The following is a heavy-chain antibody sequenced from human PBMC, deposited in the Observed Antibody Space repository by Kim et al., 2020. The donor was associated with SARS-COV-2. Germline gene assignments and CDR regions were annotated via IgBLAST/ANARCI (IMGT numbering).Heavy chain of an antibody. J-gene: IGHJ4*02. Sequence: GGSLRLSCAASGFTFSNAWMSWVRQAPGKGLEWVGRIKSKTDGGTTDYAAPVKGRFTISRDDSKNTLYLQMNSLKTEDTAVYYCTTDWWVSTYYYGSGSYDYWGQGTLVTVSS. V-gene: IGHV3-15*01. CDR3: TTDWWVSTYYYGSGSYDY. CDR2: IKSKTDGGTT. D-gene: IGHD3-10*01. CDR1: GFTFSNAW.